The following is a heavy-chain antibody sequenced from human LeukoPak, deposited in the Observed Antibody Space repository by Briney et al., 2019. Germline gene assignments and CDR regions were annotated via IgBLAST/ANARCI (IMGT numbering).Heavy chain of an antibody. Sequence: ASVKVSCKASGYTFTSYYIHWVRQAPGQGLEWMGTINPSGGSTSYAQKFQGRVTMTRDTSTSTVYMELSSLSSEDTAVYYCARGSWSYYQGNWFDPWGQGTLVTVSS. J-gene: IGHJ5*02. CDR1: GYTFTSYY. CDR2: INPSGGST. CDR3: ARGSWSYYQGNWFDP. V-gene: IGHV1-46*01. D-gene: IGHD1-26*01.